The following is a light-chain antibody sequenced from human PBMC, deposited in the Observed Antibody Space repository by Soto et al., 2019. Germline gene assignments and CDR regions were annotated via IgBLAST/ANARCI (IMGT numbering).Light chain of an antibody. CDR3: RSYTSSSINV. V-gene: IGLV2-14*01. CDR2: EVS. J-gene: IGLJ1*01. CDR1: SSDVGGYNY. Sequence: QSALTQPASVSGSPGQSITISCTGTSSDVGGYNYVSWYQQHPGEAPKLMIYEVSNRPSGVSNRFSGSKSGNTASLTISGLQAEDEADYYCRSYTSSSINVFGTGTKLTVL.